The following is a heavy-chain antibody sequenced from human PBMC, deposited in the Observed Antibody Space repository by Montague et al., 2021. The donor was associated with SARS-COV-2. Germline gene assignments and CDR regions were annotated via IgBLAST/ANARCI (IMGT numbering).Heavy chain of an antibody. D-gene: IGHD1-14*01. V-gene: IGHV6-1*01. J-gene: IGHJ6*03. Sequence: CDISGDSVSSNSAAWNWIRQSPSRGLEWLGRTYYRSRWFNDYAVSIRSRITINPDTSKNQFSLQLNSVTPEDTAVYYCARATEWRGYYYYYYMDVWGKGTTVTVSS. CDR1: GDSVSSNSAA. CDR3: ARATEWRGYYYYYYMDV. CDR2: TYYRSRWFN.